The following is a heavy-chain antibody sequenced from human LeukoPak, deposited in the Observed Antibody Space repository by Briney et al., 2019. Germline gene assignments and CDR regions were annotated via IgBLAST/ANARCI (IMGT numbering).Heavy chain of an antibody. J-gene: IGHJ6*03. Sequence: PSETLSLTCTVSGGSISSYYWSWIRQPPGKGLEWIGYIYYSGSTNYNPSFKNRVTISVDTSKNQFSLKLSSVTAADTAVYYCASTSSYSSSWPYYYYYYMDVWGKGTTVTVSS. CDR1: GGSISSYY. CDR2: IYYSGST. V-gene: IGHV4-59*01. D-gene: IGHD6-13*01. CDR3: ASTSSYSSSWPYYYYYYMDV.